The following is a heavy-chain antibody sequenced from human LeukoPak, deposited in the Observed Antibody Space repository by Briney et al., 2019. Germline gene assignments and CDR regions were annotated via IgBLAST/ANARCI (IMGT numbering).Heavy chain of an antibody. CDR2: IYHSGST. V-gene: IGHV4-4*02. Sequence: SETLSLTCAVSGGSISSSNWWSWVRQPPGKGLEWIGEIYHSGSTNYNPSLKSRVTISVDKSRNQFSLKLISVTAADTAVYYCASIHSTGWQTDYWGQGTLVTVSS. CDR3: ASIHSTGWQTDY. D-gene: IGHD6-19*01. CDR1: GGSISSSNW. J-gene: IGHJ4*02.